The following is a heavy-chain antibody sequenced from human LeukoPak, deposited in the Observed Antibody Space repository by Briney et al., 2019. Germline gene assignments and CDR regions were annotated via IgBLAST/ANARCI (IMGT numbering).Heavy chain of an antibody. CDR3: ARVLTLPGLGENYYYYYMDV. CDR1: GGSISSYY. J-gene: IGHJ6*03. Sequence: SETLSLTCTVSGGSISSYYWSWLRQPPGKGLEWLGYIYYSGSTNYNPSLKSRVTISVDTSKNQFSLKLSSVTAADTAVYYCARVLTLPGLGENYYYYYMDVWGKGTTVTVSS. V-gene: IGHV4-59*01. CDR2: IYYSGST. D-gene: IGHD3-10*01.